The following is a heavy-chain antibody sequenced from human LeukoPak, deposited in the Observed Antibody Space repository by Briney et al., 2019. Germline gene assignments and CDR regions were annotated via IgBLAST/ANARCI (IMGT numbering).Heavy chain of an antibody. V-gene: IGHV4-59*01. D-gene: IGHD3-3*01. CDR1: GGSLSSYY. J-gene: IGHJ5*02. CDR3: ARGYSYDFWSGYQNWFDP. CDR2: IYYSGST. Sequence: SETLSLTCTVSGGSLSSYYWSWLRQPPGKGLEWIGYIYYSGSTNYNPSLKSRVTMSVDTSKNQFSLKLSSVTAADTAVYYCARGYSYDFWSGYQNWFDPWGQGTLVTVSS.